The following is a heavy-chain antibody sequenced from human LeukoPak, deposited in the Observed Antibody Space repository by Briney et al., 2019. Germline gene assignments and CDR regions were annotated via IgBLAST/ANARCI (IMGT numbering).Heavy chain of an antibody. CDR1: GFTFSSYW. CDR3: ARAPEPNYYDSSGYYYVVLAFDI. Sequence: GGSLRLSCAASGFTFSSYWMHWVRQAPGKGLVWVSRINSDGSSTSYADSVKGRFTISRDNAKNTLYLQMNSLRAEDTAVYYCARAPEPNYYDSSGYYYVVLAFDIWGQGTMVTVSS. J-gene: IGHJ3*02. V-gene: IGHV3-74*01. CDR2: INSDGSST. D-gene: IGHD3-22*01.